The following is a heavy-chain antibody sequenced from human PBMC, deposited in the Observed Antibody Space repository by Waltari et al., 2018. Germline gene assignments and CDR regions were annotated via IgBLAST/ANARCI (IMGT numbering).Heavy chain of an antibody. V-gene: IGHV1-69-2*01. Sequence: VHRVQSGKEGKTPGATVKIPCKVLEYPLQYYNITGVQEAAGKGLEWMGLVDPEDGETIYAEKFQGRVTITADTSTDTAYMELSSLRSEDTAVYYCATDLSRGAAAASGDYWGQGTLVTVSS. CDR1: EYPLQYYN. CDR3: ATDLSRGAAAASGDY. J-gene: IGHJ4*02. CDR2: VDPEDGET. D-gene: IGHD6-13*01.